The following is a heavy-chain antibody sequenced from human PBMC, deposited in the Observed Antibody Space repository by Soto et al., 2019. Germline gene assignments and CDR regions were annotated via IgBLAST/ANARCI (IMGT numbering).Heavy chain of an antibody. V-gene: IGHV4-34*01. CDR3: ARGLKGSGSYRHKYYYYYGMDV. Sequence: QVQLQQWGAGLLKPSETLSLTCAVYGGSFSGYYWSWIRQPPGKGLEWIGEINHSGSTNYNPSLKCRVTISVDTSKNQFSLKLSSVTAADTAVYYCARGLKGSGSYRHKYYYYYGMDVWGQGTRVTVSS. J-gene: IGHJ6*02. CDR1: GGSFSGYY. CDR2: INHSGST. D-gene: IGHD3-10*01.